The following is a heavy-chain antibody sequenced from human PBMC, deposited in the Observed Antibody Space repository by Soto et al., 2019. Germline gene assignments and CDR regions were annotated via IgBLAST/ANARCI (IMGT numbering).Heavy chain of an antibody. CDR1: GGSISTYY. D-gene: IGHD5-12*01. Sequence: QLQLTESGPGLVKPSETLSLTCTVSGGSISTYYWNWIRQPPGKRLDWIGDIYYSGRTNYNPSLKSQVAISVDMSKNQFSLNLSSVTPADTAVYYCARGRGYSGQRRGWFDPWGQGTLVTVSS. CDR2: IYYSGRT. J-gene: IGHJ5*02. CDR3: ARGRGYSGQRRGWFDP. V-gene: IGHV4-59*01.